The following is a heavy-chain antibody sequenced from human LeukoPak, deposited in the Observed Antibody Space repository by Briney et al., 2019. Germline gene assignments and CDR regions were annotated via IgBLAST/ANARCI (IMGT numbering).Heavy chain of an antibody. D-gene: IGHD3-22*01. V-gene: IGHV3-21*01. CDR2: ISSSGSDI. J-gene: IGHJ4*02. Sequence: GGSLRLSCAASGFTFSTYAVNWVRQAPGKGLEWVSSISSSGSDIEYAEAMKGRFTISRDNAKNSLHLQMNSLRAEDTAVYYCARDSDGSGRYYMDYFDYWGQGTLVTVSS. CDR1: GFTFSTYA. CDR3: ARDSDGSGRYYMDYFDY.